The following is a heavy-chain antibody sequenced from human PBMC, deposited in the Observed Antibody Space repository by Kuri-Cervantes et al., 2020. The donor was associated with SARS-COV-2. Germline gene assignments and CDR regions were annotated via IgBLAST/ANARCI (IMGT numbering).Heavy chain of an antibody. CDR3: ARGGSNYYGMDV. V-gene: IGHV3-66*01. D-gene: IGHD4-11*01. CDR2: IYSGGST. J-gene: IGHJ6*02. Sequence: GESLKISCAASGFTVSSNYMSWVRQAPGKGLEWVSVIYSGGSTYYADSVKGRFTISRDNSKNTLYLQMNSLRAEDTAVYYCARGGSNYYGMDVWGQRTTVTVSS. CDR1: GFTVSSNY.